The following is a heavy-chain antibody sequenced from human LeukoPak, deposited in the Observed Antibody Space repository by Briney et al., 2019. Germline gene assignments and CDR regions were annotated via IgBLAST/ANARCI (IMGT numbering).Heavy chain of an antibody. Sequence: ASVKVSCKVSGYTLTELSMHWVRQAPGKGLERMGGFDPEDGETIYAQKFQGRVILTTDTSTSTAYMELRSLRSDDTAVYYCARDLYFVVEPAAPFDYWGQGTLVTVSS. CDR3: ARDLYFVVEPAAPFDY. CDR2: FDPEDGET. J-gene: IGHJ4*02. D-gene: IGHD2-2*01. V-gene: IGHV1-24*01. CDR1: GYTLTELS.